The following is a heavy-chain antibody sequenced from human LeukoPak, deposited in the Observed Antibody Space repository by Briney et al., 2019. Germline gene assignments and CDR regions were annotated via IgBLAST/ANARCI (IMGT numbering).Heavy chain of an antibody. CDR1: GFTFGDYY. J-gene: IGHJ4*02. CDR3: VRDSARLGELSLYGSYYFDY. CDR2: ISSSGSTI. V-gene: IGHV3-11*01. D-gene: IGHD3-16*02. Sequence: GGSLRLSCAASGFTFGDYYMSWIRQAPGKGLEWISYISSSGSTIYYADSVKGRFTISRDNAKNSLYLQMNSLRAEDTAVYYCVRDSARLGELSLYGSYYFDYWGQGTLVTVSS.